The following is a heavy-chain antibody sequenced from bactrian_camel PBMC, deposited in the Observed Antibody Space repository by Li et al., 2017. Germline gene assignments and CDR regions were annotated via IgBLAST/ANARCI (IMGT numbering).Heavy chain of an antibody. CDR2: IDSDGST. Sequence: PLVESGGALVQPGGSLRVSCKASGFDFSNYYMSWVRQAPGKEREGVASIDSDGSTVYADPVKGRFTISQDKAKNTVYLQMNSLKPEDTAVYFCAIVLERWFRDYNYWGQGTQVTVS. CDR3: AIVLERWFRDYNY. V-gene: IGHV3S10*01. D-gene: IGHD1*01. J-gene: IGHJ4*01. CDR1: GFDFSNYY.